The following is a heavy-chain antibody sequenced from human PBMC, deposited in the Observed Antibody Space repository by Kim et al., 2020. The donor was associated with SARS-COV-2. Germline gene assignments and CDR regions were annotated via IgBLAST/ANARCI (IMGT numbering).Heavy chain of an antibody. Sequence: GGSLRLSCAASGFTFSSYSMNWVRQAPGKGLEWVSSISSSSSYIYYADSVKGRFTISRDNAKNSLYLQMNSLRAEDTAVYYCARLGSSSWFDAFDIWGQGTMVTVSS. CDR1: GFTFSSYS. CDR3: ARLGSSSWFDAFDI. CDR2: ISSSSSYI. D-gene: IGHD6-13*01. V-gene: IGHV3-21*01. J-gene: IGHJ3*02.